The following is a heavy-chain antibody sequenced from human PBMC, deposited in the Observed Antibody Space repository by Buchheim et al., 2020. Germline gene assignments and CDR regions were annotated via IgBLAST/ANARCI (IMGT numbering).Heavy chain of an antibody. CDR2: ISFDGSSD. CDR3: AKDRDSTGWLDFAFDY. D-gene: IGHD3-22*01. Sequence: QVQLVESGGGVVQPGRSLRLSCAASGLTFSSYGIHWVRQAPGKGLEWVAVISFDGSSDDYADSVKGRFTISRDNSKNMVYLQMNSLSTEDTAVYYCAKDRDSTGWLDFAFDYWGQGT. J-gene: IGHJ4*02. CDR1: GLTFSSYG. V-gene: IGHV3-30*18.